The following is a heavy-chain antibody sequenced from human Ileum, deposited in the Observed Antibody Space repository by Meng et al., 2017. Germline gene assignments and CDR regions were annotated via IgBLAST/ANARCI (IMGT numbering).Heavy chain of an antibody. CDR1: GFTFNNYA. J-gene: IGHJ5*02. D-gene: IGHD2-2*01. CDR2: IGAGGSPT. CDR3: AKYVQPSIRLFAP. V-gene: IGHV3-23*01. Sequence: GESLKISCAASGFTFNNYAMTWVRQAPGQGLEWVSVIGAGGSPTYYADSVKGRFTISRDNSKNTLYLQMNSLRAEDTAVYYCAKYVQPSIRLFAPWGQGTGVTGAS.